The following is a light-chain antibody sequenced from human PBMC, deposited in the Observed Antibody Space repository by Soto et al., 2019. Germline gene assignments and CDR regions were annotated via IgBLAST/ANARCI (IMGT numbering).Light chain of an antibody. CDR2: KNN. V-gene: IGLV1-47*01. CDR1: SSNIGTNY. Sequence: QAVVTQPPSASGTPGQGVTVSCSGSSSNIGTNYVYWYQQLPGTAPKLLIYKNNQRPSGVPDRFSGSKSGTSASLAISGLRSEDEADYYCAAWDDSLSGHVVFGGGTKLTVL. J-gene: IGLJ2*01. CDR3: AAWDDSLSGHVV.